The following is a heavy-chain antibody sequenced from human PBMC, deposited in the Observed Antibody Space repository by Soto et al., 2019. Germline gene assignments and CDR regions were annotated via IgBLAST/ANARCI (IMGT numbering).Heavy chain of an antibody. V-gene: IGHV3-33*01. Sequence: QVQLVESGGGVVQPGRSLRLSCAASGFTFSSYGMHWVRQAPGKGLAWVAVIWYDGSNKYYADSVKGRFTISRDNSKNTLYLHMNSLRAEDTAVYYCARCAVGIAAAGTFWYFDLWGRGTLVTVSS. D-gene: IGHD6-13*01. CDR3: ARCAVGIAAAGTFWYFDL. CDR1: GFTFSSYG. CDR2: IWYDGSNK. J-gene: IGHJ2*01.